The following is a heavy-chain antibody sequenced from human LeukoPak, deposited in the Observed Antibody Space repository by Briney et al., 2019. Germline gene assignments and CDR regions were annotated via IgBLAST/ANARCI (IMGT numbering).Heavy chain of an antibody. V-gene: IGHV3-30*03. D-gene: IGHD3-3*01. CDR2: ISYDGSNK. CDR1: GFTFSSYG. CDR3: ARLANFWSGANDY. J-gene: IGHJ4*02. Sequence: GGSLRLSCAASGFTFSSYGMHWVRQAPGKGLEWVAVISYDGSNKYYADSVKGRFTISRDNSKNTLYLQMNSLRDEDTAAYYCARLANFWSGANDYWGQGTLVTVSS.